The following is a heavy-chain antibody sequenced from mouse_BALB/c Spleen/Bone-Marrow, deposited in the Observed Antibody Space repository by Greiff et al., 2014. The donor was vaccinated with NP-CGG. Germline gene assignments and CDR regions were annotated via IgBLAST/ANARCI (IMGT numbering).Heavy chain of an antibody. J-gene: IGHJ4*01. Sequence: VQLQQSGAELVKPGASVKLSCTASGSNIKNTYMHWVKQRPEQGLEWIGRIDPANGNTKYDPKFQGKATIKADTSSNTAYLQLSSLTSEDTAVYYCARWEYYAMDYWGQGTSVTVSS. CDR2: IDPANGNT. CDR1: GSNIKNTY. D-gene: IGHD4-1*01. CDR3: ARWEYYAMDY. V-gene: IGHV14-3*02.